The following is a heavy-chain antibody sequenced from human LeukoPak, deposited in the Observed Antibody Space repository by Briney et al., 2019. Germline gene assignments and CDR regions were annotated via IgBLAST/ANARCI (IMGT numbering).Heavy chain of an antibody. V-gene: IGHV1-2*06. CDR1: GYTFTGYY. Sequence: GASVKVSCKASGYTFTGYYMHWVRQAPGQGLEWMGRINPNSGGTNYAQKFQGRVTVARDTSISTVYMELSRLRSDDTAVYYCRLVTMGDYWGQGTLVTVSS. J-gene: IGHJ4*02. CDR3: RLVTMGDY. CDR2: INPNSGGT. D-gene: IGHD4-23*01.